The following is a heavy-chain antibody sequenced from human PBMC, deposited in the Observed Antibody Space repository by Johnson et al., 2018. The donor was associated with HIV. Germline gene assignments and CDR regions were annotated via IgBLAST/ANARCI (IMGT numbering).Heavy chain of an antibody. CDR2: IYSGCST. CDR1: GFTVSSNY. CDR3: ARSSGSYLDDAFDI. V-gene: IGHV3-66*01. Sequence: VQLVESGGGLVQPGGSLRLSCAASGFTVSSNYMSWVRQAPGNGLEWVSVIYSGCSTYYADSVKARFTISRDNSKNTLYLQMNSLRAEDTAVYYCARSSGSYLDDAFDIWGQGTMVTVSS. J-gene: IGHJ3*02. D-gene: IGHD1-26*01.